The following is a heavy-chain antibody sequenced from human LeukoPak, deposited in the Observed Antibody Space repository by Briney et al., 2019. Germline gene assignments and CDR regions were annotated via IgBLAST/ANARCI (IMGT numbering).Heavy chain of an antibody. D-gene: IGHD6-6*01. CDR3: AADVSSTFPNWIDP. J-gene: IGHJ5*02. Sequence: TLSLTCSVSGDSISSRTYYWTWIRQYPEKGLEWIGYIWNSGSTNYNPSLKSRVTVSVDTSKNQFSLTLTSVTAADTALYYCAADVSSTFPNWIDPWGQGIPVIVSS. V-gene: IGHV4-31*03. CDR2: IWNSGST. CDR1: GDSISSRTYY.